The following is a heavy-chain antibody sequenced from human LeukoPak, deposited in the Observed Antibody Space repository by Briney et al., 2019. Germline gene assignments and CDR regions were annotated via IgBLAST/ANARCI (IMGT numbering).Heavy chain of an antibody. CDR1: GGSISSYY. CDR2: IYYSGST. V-gene: IGHV4-59*01. Sequence: SETLSLTCTVSGGSISSYYWSWIRQPPGKGLEWIGYIYYSGSTNYNPSLKSRVTISVDTSKNQFSLKLSSVTAADTAVYYCARGVEMATIPPQYYFDYWGQGTLVTVSS. CDR3: ARGVEMATIPPQYYFDY. D-gene: IGHD5-24*01. J-gene: IGHJ4*02.